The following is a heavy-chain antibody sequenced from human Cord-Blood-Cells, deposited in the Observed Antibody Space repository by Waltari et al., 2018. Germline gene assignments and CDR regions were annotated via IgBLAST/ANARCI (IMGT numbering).Heavy chain of an antibody. CDR1: GGTFSSYA. D-gene: IGHD1-1*01. Sequence: QVQLVQSGAEVKKPGSSVKVSCKAPGGTFSSYAISWVRQAPGQGLKWMGGIIPIFGTANYAQKFQGRVTITADESTSTAYMELSSLRSEDTAVYYCARGGLERQGDAFDIWGQGTMVTVSS. CDR3: ARGGLERQGDAFDI. V-gene: IGHV1-69*01. CDR2: IIPIFGTA. J-gene: IGHJ3*02.